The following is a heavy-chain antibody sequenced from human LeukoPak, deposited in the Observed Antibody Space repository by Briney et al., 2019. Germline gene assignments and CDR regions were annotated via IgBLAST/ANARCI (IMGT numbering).Heavy chain of an antibody. D-gene: IGHD3-3*01. J-gene: IGHJ6*02. CDR2: INDSGGSI. V-gene: IGHV3-23*01. CDR1: GFTFTNYA. Sequence: PGGSLRLSCAASGFTFTNYALSWVRQAPGKGLEWVSVINDSGGSIYYADSVKGRFAISRDNSKSTLYLQMNSLRAEDTAVYYCAKHSCYDSYCGMDVWGQGTTVTVSS. CDR3: AKHSCYDSYCGMDV.